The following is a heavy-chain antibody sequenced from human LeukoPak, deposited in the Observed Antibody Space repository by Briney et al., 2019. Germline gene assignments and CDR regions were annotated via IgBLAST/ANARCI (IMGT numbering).Heavy chain of an antibody. Sequence: AESMTLSCAASAFTFSSYSISCVSQAPGKVLEWVSAISGGGDSIYYAESVKGRFTISRDNSKNALYLQMNSLRAEETAVYYCAKGGVITTSPRFGYWGQGTLVTVSS. D-gene: IGHD3-22*01. CDR2: ISGGGDSI. V-gene: IGHV3-23*01. CDR1: AFTFSSYS. J-gene: IGHJ4*02. CDR3: AKGGVITTSPRFGY.